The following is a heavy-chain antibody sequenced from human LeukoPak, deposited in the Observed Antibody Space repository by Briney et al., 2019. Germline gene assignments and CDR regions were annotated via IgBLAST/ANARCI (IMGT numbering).Heavy chain of an antibody. Sequence: GASVKVSCKASGYTFTGYYMHWVRQAPGQGLEWMGWISAYNGNTNYAQKLQGRVTMTTDTSTSTAYMELRSLRSDDTAVYYCARGPKWELLLVFDYWGQGTLVTVSS. CDR2: ISAYNGNT. J-gene: IGHJ4*02. V-gene: IGHV1-18*04. CDR3: ARGPKWELLLVFDY. D-gene: IGHD1-26*01. CDR1: GYTFTGYY.